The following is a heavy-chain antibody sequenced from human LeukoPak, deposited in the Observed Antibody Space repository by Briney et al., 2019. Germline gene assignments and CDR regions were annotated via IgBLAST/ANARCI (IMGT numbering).Heavy chain of an antibody. V-gene: IGHV1-2*02. CDR3: AREYGSSSWYGA. CDR2: INPNSGGT. CDR1: GYTFTGYY. Sequence: ASVKVSCKASGYTFTGYYMHWVRQAPGQGLEWMGWINPNSGGTNYAQKFQGRVTMTRDTSISTAYMELSRLRSDDTAVYYCAREYGSSSWYGAWGQGTLVTVCS. J-gene: IGHJ5*02. D-gene: IGHD6-13*01.